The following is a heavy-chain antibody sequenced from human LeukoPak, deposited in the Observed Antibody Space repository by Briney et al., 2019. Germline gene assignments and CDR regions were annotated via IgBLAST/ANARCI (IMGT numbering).Heavy chain of an antibody. Sequence: GASVKVSYKASGYTFTSYYMHWVRQAPGQGLEWMGIINPSGGSTSYAQKFQGRVTMTRDTSTSTVYMELSSLRSEDTAVYYCARGNNKYQLLHRGSYFDYWGQGTLVTVSS. CDR1: GYTFTSYY. CDR2: INPSGGST. V-gene: IGHV1-46*01. J-gene: IGHJ4*02. CDR3: ARGNNKYQLLHRGSYFDY. D-gene: IGHD2-2*01.